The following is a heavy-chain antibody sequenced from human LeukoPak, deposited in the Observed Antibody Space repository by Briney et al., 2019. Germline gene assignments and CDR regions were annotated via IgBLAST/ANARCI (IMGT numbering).Heavy chain of an antibody. CDR3: ARDLEVRATESFDI. D-gene: IGHD1-26*01. V-gene: IGHV1-69*13. J-gene: IGHJ3*02. Sequence: SVKVSCKASGGTFSSYAISWVRQAPGQGLEWMGGIIPIFGTANYAQKFQGRVTITADESTSTAYMELSSLRSEDTAVYYCARDLEVRATESFDIWGQGTMVTVSS. CDR1: GGTFSSYA. CDR2: IIPIFGTA.